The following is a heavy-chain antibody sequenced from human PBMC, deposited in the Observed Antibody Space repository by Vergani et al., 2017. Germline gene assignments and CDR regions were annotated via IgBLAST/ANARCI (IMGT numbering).Heavy chain of an antibody. CDR1: GGSISSYY. J-gene: IGHJ4*02. CDR3: ARARGVYDILTGYYIGPFDY. V-gene: IGHV4-59*01. D-gene: IGHD3-9*01. CDR2: IYYSGST. Sequence: QVQLQESGPGLVKPSETLSLTCTVSGGSISSYYWSWIRQPPGKGLEGIGYIYYSGSTNYNPALKSRVTISVDTSQNQFSLKLSSVTAADTTVYYCARARGVYDILTGYYIGPFDYWGQGTLVTVSS.